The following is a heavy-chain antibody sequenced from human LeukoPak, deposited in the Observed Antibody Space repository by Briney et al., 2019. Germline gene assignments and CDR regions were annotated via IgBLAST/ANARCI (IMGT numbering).Heavy chain of an antibody. Sequence: PGGSLRLSCTASGFTFSSYSMNWVRQAPGKGLEWVSYISGSGNTAYYADSVKGRFTISRDNSKNTLYLQTNSLRAEDTAVYYCATTNTYTSGWYMIYWGQGTLVTVSS. J-gene: IGHJ4*02. CDR3: ATTNTYTSGWYMIY. CDR1: GFTFSSYS. D-gene: IGHD6-19*01. CDR2: ISGSGNTA. V-gene: IGHV3-23*01.